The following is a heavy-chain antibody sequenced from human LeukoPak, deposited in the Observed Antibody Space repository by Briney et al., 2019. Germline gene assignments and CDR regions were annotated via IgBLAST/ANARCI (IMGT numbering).Heavy chain of an antibody. CDR3: ARDRGYGDPYYFDY. CDR1: GGSISSGSYY. CDR2: IYTSGST. J-gene: IGHJ4*02. D-gene: IGHD4-17*01. Sequence: PSQTLSLTCTVSGGSISSGSYYWSWIRQPAGKGLEWIGRIYTSGSTNYNPSLKSRVTISVDTSKNQFSLKLSSVTAADTAVYYCARDRGYGDPYYFDYWGQGTLVTVSS. V-gene: IGHV4-61*02.